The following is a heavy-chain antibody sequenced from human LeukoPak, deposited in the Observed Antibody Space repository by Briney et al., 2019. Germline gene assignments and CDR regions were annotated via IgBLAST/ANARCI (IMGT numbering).Heavy chain of an antibody. V-gene: IGHV3-23*01. Sequence: GGSLRLSCAASGFTFNGYVMRWVRQAPGKGLEWVSGISARSERTYYADSVKGRFTISRDNSRNTFFLQMNSLRVDDTAVYFCARGPYLEHDRGNFFDYWGQGVLVTLSS. CDR1: GFTFNGYV. D-gene: IGHD1/OR15-1a*01. J-gene: IGHJ4*02. CDR3: ARGPYLEHDRGNFFDY. CDR2: ISARSERT.